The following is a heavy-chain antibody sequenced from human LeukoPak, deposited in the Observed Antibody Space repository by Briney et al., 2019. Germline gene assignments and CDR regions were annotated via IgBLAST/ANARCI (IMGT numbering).Heavy chain of an antibody. CDR3: ARDKNYDFWSGYYGGVDYYYYGMDV. Sequence: GGSLRLSCAASGFTLSSYSMNWVRQAPGKGLEWVSSISSSSSYIYYADSVKGRFTISRDNAKNSLYLQMNSLRAEDTAVYYCARDKNYDFWSGYYGGVDYYYYGMDVWGQGTTVTVSS. J-gene: IGHJ6*02. V-gene: IGHV3-21*01. D-gene: IGHD3-3*01. CDR1: GFTLSSYS. CDR2: ISSSSSYI.